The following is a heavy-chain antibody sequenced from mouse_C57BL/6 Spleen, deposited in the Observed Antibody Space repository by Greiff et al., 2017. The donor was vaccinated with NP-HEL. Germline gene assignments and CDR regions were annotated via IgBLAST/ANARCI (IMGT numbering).Heavy chain of an antibody. CDR2: ISSGSSTI. CDR1: GFTFSDYG. D-gene: IGHD1-1*01. J-gene: IGHJ1*03. CDR3: ARLTTVVARGTGV. V-gene: IGHV5-17*01. Sequence: DVHLVESGGGLVKPGGSLKLSCAASGFTFSDYGMHWVRQAPEKGLEWVAYISSGSSTIYYADTVKGRFTISRDNAKNTLFLQMTSLRSEDTAMYYCARLTTVVARGTGVWGTGTTVTVSS.